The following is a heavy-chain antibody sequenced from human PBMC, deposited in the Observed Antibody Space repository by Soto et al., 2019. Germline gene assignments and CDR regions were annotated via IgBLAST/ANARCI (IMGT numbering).Heavy chain of an antibody. CDR1: GGSFSGYY. J-gene: IGHJ5*02. D-gene: IGHD6-6*01. Sequence: PSESLSLTCAVDGGSFSGYYWSWIRQPPGKGLEWIGEINHSGSTNYNPSLKSRVTISVDTSKNQFSLKLSSVTAADTAVYYCARAKGITARPLNWFDPWLHGTLVTVSS. CDR3: ARAKGITARPLNWFDP. CDR2: INHSGST. V-gene: IGHV4-34*01.